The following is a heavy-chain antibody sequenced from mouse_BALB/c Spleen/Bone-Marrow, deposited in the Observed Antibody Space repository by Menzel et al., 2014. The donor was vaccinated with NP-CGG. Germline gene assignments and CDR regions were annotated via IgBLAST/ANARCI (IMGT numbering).Heavy chain of an antibody. Sequence: EVKLMESGPELVKPGASVKVSCKASGYAFTNYNMYWVKQSHGKSLEWIGYIDPYSGGTNYNQKSRGKATLTVDKSSSTAYMHLNSLTSEDSAVYYCSRGVLAYFDYWGQGTTLTVSS. V-gene: IGHV1S135*01. CDR2: IDPYSGGT. J-gene: IGHJ2*01. D-gene: IGHD2-14*01. CDR3: SRGVLAYFDY. CDR1: GYAFTNYN.